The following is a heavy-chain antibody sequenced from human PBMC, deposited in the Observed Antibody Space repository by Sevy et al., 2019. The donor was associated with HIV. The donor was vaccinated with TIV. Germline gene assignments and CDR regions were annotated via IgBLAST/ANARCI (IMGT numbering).Heavy chain of an antibody. D-gene: IGHD6-19*01. CDR3: ARGRYSSGWFDAFDI. CDR2: IYSSGST. V-gene: IGHV4-4*07. J-gene: IGHJ3*02. CDR1: GGSISSYY. Sequence: SETLSLTCTVSGGSISSYYWSWIRQPAGKGLQWIGRIYSSGSTNYNPSLKSRVTMSVDTSKNHFSLKLSSVTAADTAVYYCARGRYSSGWFDAFDIWGQRTMVTVSS.